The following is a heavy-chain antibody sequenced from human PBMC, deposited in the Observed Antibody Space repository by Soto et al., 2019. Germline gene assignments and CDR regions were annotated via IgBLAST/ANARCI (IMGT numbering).Heavy chain of an antibody. V-gene: IGHV1-18*01. CDR3: ARDIVLMVYAIQYYYGMDV. D-gene: IGHD2-8*01. Sequence: QVQLVQSGAEVKKPGASVKVSCKASGYTFTSYGISWVRQAPGQGLEWMGWISAYNGNTNYAQKLQCRVTMTTDTSTRTAYMELRSLRSDDTAVYYCARDIVLMVYAIQYYYGMDVWGQGTTVTVSS. CDR1: GYTFTSYG. J-gene: IGHJ6*02. CDR2: ISAYNGNT.